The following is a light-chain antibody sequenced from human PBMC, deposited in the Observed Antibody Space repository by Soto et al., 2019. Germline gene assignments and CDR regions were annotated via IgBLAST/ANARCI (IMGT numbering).Light chain of an antibody. CDR2: GTS. CDR1: QSVSSSY. Sequence: IVMTQSPGTLSLSPGERATLSCRASQSVSSSYLAWYQQKPCQAPSLLIYGTSSRATGIPDRFSGSGSGTDFTLTISRLEPEDFAVYYCQQYGSSTWTFGQGTTVDIK. CDR3: QQYGSSTWT. V-gene: IGKV3-20*01. J-gene: IGKJ1*01.